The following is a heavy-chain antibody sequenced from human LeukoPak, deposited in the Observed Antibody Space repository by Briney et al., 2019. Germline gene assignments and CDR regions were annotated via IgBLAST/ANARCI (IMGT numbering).Heavy chain of an antibody. Sequence: GESLKISCKGSGYSFTSYWIGWVRQMPGKGLEWMGIVYPGDSDTRYSPSFQGQVTISADKSISTAYLQWSSLKASDTAMYYCARLEEAAARPRGGGDYWGRGTLVTVSS. D-gene: IGHD6-6*01. CDR2: VYPGDSDT. J-gene: IGHJ4*02. V-gene: IGHV5-51*01. CDR1: GYSFTSYW. CDR3: ARLEEAAARPRGGGDY.